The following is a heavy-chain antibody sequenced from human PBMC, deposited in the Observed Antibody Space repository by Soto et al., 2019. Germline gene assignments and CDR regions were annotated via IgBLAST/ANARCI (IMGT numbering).Heavy chain of an antibody. CDR3: ARDIEIVVVVAATPEGNYYYGMDV. CDR1: GFTFSSYA. D-gene: IGHD2-15*01. CDR2: ISSSGSTI. Sequence: GGSLRLSCAASGFTFSSYAMSWVRQAPGKGLEWVSYISSSGSTIYYADSVKGRFTISRDNAKNSLYLQMNSLRAEDTAVYYCARDIEIVVVVAATPEGNYYYGMDVWGQGTTVTVSS. J-gene: IGHJ6*02. V-gene: IGHV3-48*03.